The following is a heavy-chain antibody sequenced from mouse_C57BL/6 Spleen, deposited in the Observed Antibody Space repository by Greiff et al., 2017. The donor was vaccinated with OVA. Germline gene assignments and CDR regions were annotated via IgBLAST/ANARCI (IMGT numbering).Heavy chain of an antibody. Sequence: VQLQQSGPELVKPGASVKISCKASGYSFTGYYMNWVKQSPEKSLEWIGEINPSTGGTTYNQKFKAKATLTVDKYSSTAYMQLKSLTSEDSAVYYCARSYDSYFDYWGQGTTLTVSS. J-gene: IGHJ2*01. V-gene: IGHV1-42*01. CDR2: INPSTGGT. D-gene: IGHD2-4*01. CDR3: ARSYDSYFDY. CDR1: GYSFTGYY.